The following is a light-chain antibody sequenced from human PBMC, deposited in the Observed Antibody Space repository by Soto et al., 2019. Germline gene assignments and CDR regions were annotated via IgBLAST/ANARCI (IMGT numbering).Light chain of an antibody. CDR1: SSDVGGYNY. V-gene: IGLV2-14*03. CDR3: SSYTSSSTPVV. J-gene: IGLJ2*01. CDR2: DVS. Sequence: QSVLTQPASVSGSPGQSITISCTGTSSDVGGYNYVSWYQHHPGKAPKLMIYDVSNRPSGVSNRFSGSKSGNTASLTISGLQAEDEADDYCSSYTSSSTPVVFAGGTKVTVL.